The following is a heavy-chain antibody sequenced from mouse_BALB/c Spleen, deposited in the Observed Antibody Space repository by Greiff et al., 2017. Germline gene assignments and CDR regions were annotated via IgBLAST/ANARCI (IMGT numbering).Heavy chain of an antibody. CDR3: TRRIYYGNLYYAMDY. J-gene: IGHJ4*01. CDR2: IYPGSGST. Sequence: LKQPGSELVRPGASVKLSCKASGYTFTSYWMHWVKQRPGQGLEWIGNIYPGSGSTNYDEKFKSKATLTVDTSSSTAYMQLSSLTSEDSAVYYCTRRIYYGNLYYAMDYWGQGTSVTVSS. V-gene: IGHV1S22*01. CDR1: GYTFTSYW. D-gene: IGHD2-1*01.